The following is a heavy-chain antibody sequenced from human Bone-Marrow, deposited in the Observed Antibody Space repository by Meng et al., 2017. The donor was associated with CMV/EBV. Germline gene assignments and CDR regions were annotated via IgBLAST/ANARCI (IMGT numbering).Heavy chain of an antibody. CDR3: AKDSVGAFDI. J-gene: IGHJ3*02. Sequence: GESLKISCTASGFPFSNAWMNWVRQAPGKGLEWVARIKSKIEGATTDYSAPVKGRFTISRDDSKSIAYLQMNSLKTEDTAVYYCAKDSVGAFDIWGQGTMVTVSS. CDR2: IKSKIEGATT. V-gene: IGHV3-15*01. CDR1: GFPFSNAW. D-gene: IGHD3-10*01.